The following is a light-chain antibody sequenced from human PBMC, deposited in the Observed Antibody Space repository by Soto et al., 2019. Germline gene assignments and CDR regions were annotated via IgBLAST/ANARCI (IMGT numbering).Light chain of an antibody. J-gene: IGLJ1*01. CDR1: TSDVGGYDY. V-gene: IGLV2-11*01. CDR2: DVS. CDR3: CSYAGDFYV. Sequence: QSALTQLRSVSGSPGQSVAISCTGTTSDVGGYDYVSWHQQHPGKAPELIIFDVSKRPSGVPDRFSGSKSGNTASLTITGLQAEDEADYFCCSYAGDFYVFGSGTKVTVL.